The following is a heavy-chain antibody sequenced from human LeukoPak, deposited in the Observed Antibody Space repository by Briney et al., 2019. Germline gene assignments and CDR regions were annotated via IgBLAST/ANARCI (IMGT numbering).Heavy chain of an antibody. D-gene: IGHD3-10*01. CDR1: GGSVSSGNYY. CDR3: ARRRGLFDY. J-gene: IGHJ4*02. Sequence: SETLSLTCIVSGGSVSSGNYYWSWIRQPPEKGLEWIASIYYSGSTYYNPSLKSRVTISVDTSKNQFSLKLSSVTAADTAVYYCARRRGLFDYWGQGTLVTVSS. CDR2: IYYSGST. V-gene: IGHV4-39*01.